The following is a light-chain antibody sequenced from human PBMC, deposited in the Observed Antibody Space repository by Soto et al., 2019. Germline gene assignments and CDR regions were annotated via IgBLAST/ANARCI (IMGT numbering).Light chain of an antibody. CDR1: SSNIGGNY. V-gene: IGLV1-47*01. CDR2: RAD. Sequence: QSVLTQPPSASGTPGQTVTISCSGRSSNIGGNYVYWYQQLPGTAPRLVLYRADQRPSGVPDRFSGSKSGTSASLAISGLRSEDEADCFCAAWDDTLSGLVFGGGTKLTVL. CDR3: AAWDDTLSGLV. J-gene: IGLJ2*01.